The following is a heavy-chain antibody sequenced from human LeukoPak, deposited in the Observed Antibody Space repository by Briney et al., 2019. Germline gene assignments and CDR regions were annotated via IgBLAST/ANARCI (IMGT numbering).Heavy chain of an antibody. V-gene: IGHV3-48*02. CDR3: ARDFRYDFDY. CDR2: ISSSSSNI. CDR1: GFTFSSYG. J-gene: IGHJ4*02. D-gene: IGHD5-12*01. Sequence: GGSLRLSCAASGFTFSSYGMNWVRQAPGKGLEWVSYISSSSSNIYYADSVKGRFTISRDNAKNSLHLQMNSLRDEDTAVYYCARDFRYDFDYWGQGTLVTVSS.